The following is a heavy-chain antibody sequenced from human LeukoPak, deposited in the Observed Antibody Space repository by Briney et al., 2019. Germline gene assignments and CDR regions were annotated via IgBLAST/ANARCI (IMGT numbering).Heavy chain of an antibody. Sequence: PSETLSLTCTVSGGSISSSSYYWGWLRQPPGKGLEWIGSIYYSGSTYYNPSLKSRVTISVDTSKNQFSLKLSSVTAADTAVYYCATWDGWYREYWGQGTLVTVSS. D-gene: IGHD6-19*01. CDR2: IYYSGST. CDR3: ATWDGWYREY. J-gene: IGHJ4*02. V-gene: IGHV4-39*01. CDR1: GGSISSSSYY.